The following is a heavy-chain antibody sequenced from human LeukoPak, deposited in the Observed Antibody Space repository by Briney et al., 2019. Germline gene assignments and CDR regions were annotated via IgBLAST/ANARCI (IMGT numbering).Heavy chain of an antibody. CDR1: GFTFSNAW. Sequence: GGSLRLSCAASGFTFSNAWMSWVRQAPGKGLEWVGRIKSKTDGGTTDYAAPVKGRFTISRDDSKNTLYLQMNSLRAEDTAVYYCAKDENYYGSGSYQHYWGQGTLVTVSS. J-gene: IGHJ4*02. CDR3: AKDENYYGSGSYQHY. V-gene: IGHV3-15*01. D-gene: IGHD3-10*01. CDR2: IKSKTDGGTT.